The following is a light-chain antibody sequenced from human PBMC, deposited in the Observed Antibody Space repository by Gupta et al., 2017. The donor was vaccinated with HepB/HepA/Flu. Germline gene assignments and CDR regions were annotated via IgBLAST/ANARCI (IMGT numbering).Light chain of an antibody. V-gene: IGLV2-14*01. Sequence: QSALTQPASVAGSPGQSITISCTGSSSDVGGYDYVSWYQQHPGKAPKLIIYDVTNRPSGVSNRFSGSKSGNAASLTISGHRAEDEAEYYCSSYTSSSNLVFGGGTKLTVL. CDR3: SSYTSSSNLV. CDR1: SSDVGGYDY. CDR2: DVT. J-gene: IGLJ2*01.